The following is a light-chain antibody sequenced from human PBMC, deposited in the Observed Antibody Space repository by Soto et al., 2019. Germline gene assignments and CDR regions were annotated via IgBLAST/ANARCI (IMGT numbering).Light chain of an antibody. CDR3: QHFGGTTFT. CDR2: DTS. J-gene: IGKJ5*01. Sequence: EIVLTQSPGTLSLSPGERATLSCRASQSVRDRYLAWYQQKPGQAPSLLIYDTSTRATGVPDRFSGSGSGTHFTLTISRLEPGDFAVYYCQHFGGTTFTFGQGTRLEIK. CDR1: QSVRDRY. V-gene: IGKV3-20*01.